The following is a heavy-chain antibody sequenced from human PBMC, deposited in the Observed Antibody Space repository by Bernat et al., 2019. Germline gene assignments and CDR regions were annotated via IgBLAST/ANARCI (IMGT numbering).Heavy chain of an antibody. D-gene: IGHD3-3*01. CDR3: ATTPGDDFWSGYYEA. V-gene: IGHV4-39*07. Sequence: QLQLQESGPGLVKPSETLSLTCTVSGGSISSSSYYWGWIRQPPGKGLEWIGSIYYSGSTYYNPSLKSRVTISVDTSKNQFSLKLSSVTAADTAVYYCATTPGDDFWSGYYEAWGQGTLVTVSS. J-gene: IGHJ5*02. CDR2: IYYSGST. CDR1: GGSISSSSYY.